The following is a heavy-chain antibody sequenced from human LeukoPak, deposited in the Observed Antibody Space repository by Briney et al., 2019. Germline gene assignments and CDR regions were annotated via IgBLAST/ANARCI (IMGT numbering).Heavy chain of an antibody. D-gene: IGHD1-26*01. Sequence: GGSLRLSCAASGFTFSNYWMTWVRQAPGKGLEWVANIKEEGSEKYYVDSVKGRFTISRDNAKNSLYLQMNSLRAEETAVYYCARSTWRYPLDFWGQGTLVSVSS. CDR2: IKEEGSEK. CDR1: GFTFSNYW. V-gene: IGHV3-7*01. J-gene: IGHJ4*02. CDR3: ARSTWRYPLDF.